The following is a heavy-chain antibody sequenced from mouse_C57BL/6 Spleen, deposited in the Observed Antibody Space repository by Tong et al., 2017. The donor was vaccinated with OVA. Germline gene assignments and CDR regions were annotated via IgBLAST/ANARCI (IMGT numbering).Heavy chain of an antibody. CDR3: ARSYYSNYPYAMDY. D-gene: IGHD2-5*01. CDR1: GYTFTDYY. Sequence: EVQLQESGPELVKPGASVKIPCKASGYTFTDYYMNWVKQSHGKSLEWIGDINPNNGGTSYNQKFKGKATLTVDKSSSTAYMELRSLTSEDSAVYYCARSYYSNYPYAMDYWGQGTSVTVSS. V-gene: IGHV1-26*01. J-gene: IGHJ4*01. CDR2: INPNNGGT.